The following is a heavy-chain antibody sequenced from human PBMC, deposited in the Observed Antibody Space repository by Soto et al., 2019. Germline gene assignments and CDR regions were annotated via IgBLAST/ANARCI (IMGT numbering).Heavy chain of an antibody. D-gene: IGHD6-19*01. Sequence: PGGSLRLSCAASGFTFSSYGMHWVRQAPGKGLEWVAVISYDGSNKYYADSVKGRFTISRDNSKNTLYLQMNSLRAEDTAVYYCARQQWLVLNAFDIWGQGTMVTVSS. J-gene: IGHJ3*02. CDR2: ISYDGSNK. V-gene: IGHV3-30*03. CDR3: ARQQWLVLNAFDI. CDR1: GFTFSSYG.